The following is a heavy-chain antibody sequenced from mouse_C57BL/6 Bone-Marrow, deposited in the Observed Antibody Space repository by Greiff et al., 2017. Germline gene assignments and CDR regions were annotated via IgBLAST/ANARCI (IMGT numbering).Heavy chain of an antibody. CDR3: ARRYYGSSYWYFDV. CDR2: IYPRSGNT. CDR1: GYTFTSYG. Sequence: VQLQQSGAELARPGASVKLSCKASGYTFTSYGISWVKQRTGQGLEWIGEIYPRSGNTYYNEKFKGKATLTADKSSSTAYMELRSLTSEDSAVYFCARRYYGSSYWYFDVWGTGTTVTGSS. D-gene: IGHD1-1*01. J-gene: IGHJ1*03. V-gene: IGHV1-81*01.